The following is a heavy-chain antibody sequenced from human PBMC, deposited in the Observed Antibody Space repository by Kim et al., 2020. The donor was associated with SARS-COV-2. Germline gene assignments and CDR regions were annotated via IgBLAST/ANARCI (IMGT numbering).Heavy chain of an antibody. CDR2: IYPGDSDT. Sequence: GESLKISCKGSGYSFTSYWIGWVRQMPGKGLEWMGIIYPGDSDTIYSPSFQGQVTISADKSISTAYLQWSSLKASDTAMYYCARTRSSSYYYYGMDVWGQGTTVTVSS. CDR1: GYSFTSYW. V-gene: IGHV5-51*01. J-gene: IGHJ6*02. D-gene: IGHD6-6*01. CDR3: ARTRSSSYYYYGMDV.